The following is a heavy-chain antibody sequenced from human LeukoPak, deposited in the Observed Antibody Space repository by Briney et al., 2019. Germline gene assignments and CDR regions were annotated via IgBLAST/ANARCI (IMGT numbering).Heavy chain of an antibody. CDR1: GGSFSGYY. CDR2: INHSGST. D-gene: IGHD2-2*01. Sequence: PSETLSLTCAVYGGSFSGYYWSWIRQPPGKGREWSGEINHSGSTNYNPSLKGRVTISVDTSKNQFSLKLSSVTAADTAVYYCAAGSTSFYYWGQGPLVTASS. J-gene: IGHJ4*02. V-gene: IGHV4-34*01. CDR3: AAGSTSFYY.